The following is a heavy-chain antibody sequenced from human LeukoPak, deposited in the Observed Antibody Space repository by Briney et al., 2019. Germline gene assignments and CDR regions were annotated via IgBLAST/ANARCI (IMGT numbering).Heavy chain of an antibody. CDR3: AKDLGSSGWFFFDY. Sequence: PGGSLRLSCAASGLTFSRYAMTWVRQAPGKGLEWVSAISGSGGSTYYADSVKGRFTISRDNSKNTLYLQMNSLRAEDTAVYYCAKDLGSSGWFFFDYWGQGALVTVSS. V-gene: IGHV3-23*01. CDR2: ISGSGGST. D-gene: IGHD6-19*01. CDR1: GLTFSRYA. J-gene: IGHJ4*02.